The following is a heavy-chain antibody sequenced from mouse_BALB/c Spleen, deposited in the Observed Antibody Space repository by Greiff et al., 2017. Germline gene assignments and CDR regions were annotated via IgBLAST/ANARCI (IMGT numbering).Heavy chain of an antibody. V-gene: IGHV5-12-1*01. CDR3: ARHGITTVVATDAMDY. J-gene: IGHJ4*01. CDR2: ISSGGGST. CDR1: GFAFSSYD. Sequence: DVKLVESGGGLVKPGGSLKLSCAASGFAFSSYDMSWVRQTPEKRLEWVAYISSGGGSTYYPDTVKGRFTISRDNAKNTLYLQMSSLKSEDTAMYYCARHGITTVVATDAMDYWGQGTSVTVSS. D-gene: IGHD1-1*01.